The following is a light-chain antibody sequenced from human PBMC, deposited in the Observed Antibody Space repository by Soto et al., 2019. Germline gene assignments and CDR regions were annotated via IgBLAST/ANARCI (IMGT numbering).Light chain of an antibody. V-gene: IGKV1-33*01. CDR3: QQYDNLPYT. Sequence: DLQMTQSPSSLSASVGDRVTITCQASQDISNYLNWYQQKPGKAPKLLIYDASNLETGVPSRFSGTGSGTDFTFTISSLQAEDIATYYCQQYDNLPYTLGQGTKLEIK. CDR2: DAS. J-gene: IGKJ2*01. CDR1: QDISNY.